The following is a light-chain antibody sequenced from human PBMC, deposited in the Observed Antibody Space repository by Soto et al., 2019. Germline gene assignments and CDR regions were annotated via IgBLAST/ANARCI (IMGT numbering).Light chain of an antibody. Sequence: EIVVTQSPATLSVSPGDRATLSCRASQSIGIDLAWYQQKPGQAPRPLIYGTSTRSTGVPARFSGIGSGTEFTLAISSLQSEDFAIYYCQQYNDWPYTFGQGTKLEIK. CDR1: QSIGID. V-gene: IGKV3-15*01. CDR3: QQYNDWPYT. CDR2: GTS. J-gene: IGKJ2*01.